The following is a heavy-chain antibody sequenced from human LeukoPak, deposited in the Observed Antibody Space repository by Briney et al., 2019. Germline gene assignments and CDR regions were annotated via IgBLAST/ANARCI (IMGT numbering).Heavy chain of an antibody. J-gene: IGHJ6*03. Sequence: SETLSLTCTVSGGSISYHSWSWIRQTPVKGLEWIANIYDNGNTDYSPSLQSRVTISTDASETQFSLRLKSVTAADTAVYYCARLGSAATGAPPYYYYYVDVWGKGTTVTVSS. D-gene: IGHD1-26*01. V-gene: IGHV4-59*11. CDR2: IYDNGNT. CDR3: ARLGSAATGAPPYYYYYVDV. CDR1: GGSISYHS.